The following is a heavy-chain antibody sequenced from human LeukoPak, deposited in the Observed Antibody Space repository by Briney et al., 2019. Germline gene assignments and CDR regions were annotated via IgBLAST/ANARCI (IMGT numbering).Heavy chain of an antibody. D-gene: IGHD3-16*01. V-gene: IGHV3-43*02. Sequence: GGSLRLSCEASGITLSHYAMHWVRQAPGKGLEWVSLISGDGDSTYYADSVQGRFTISRDNSKNSLYLQMNSLRTEDTALYYCAKVVRGGVTIDYWGQGTLVTVSS. CDR2: ISGDGDST. J-gene: IGHJ4*02. CDR3: AKVVRGGVTIDY. CDR1: GITLSHYA.